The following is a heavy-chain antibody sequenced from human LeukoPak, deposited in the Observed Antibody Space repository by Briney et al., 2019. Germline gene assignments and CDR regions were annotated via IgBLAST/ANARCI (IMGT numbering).Heavy chain of an antibody. CDR3: TRGFAAD. Sequence: GGSLRLFCGDSGFIYSSYWMSWVRQAPGKGLVWVGFVRTKADGGTTEYAASVTGRYTIPGDDSKFIAHLQMDTLQIEDTAVYYCTRGFAADWGQGALVTVSS. J-gene: IGHJ4*02. CDR1: GFIYSSYW. CDR2: VRTKADGGTT. V-gene: IGHV3-49*04. D-gene: IGHD3-3*01.